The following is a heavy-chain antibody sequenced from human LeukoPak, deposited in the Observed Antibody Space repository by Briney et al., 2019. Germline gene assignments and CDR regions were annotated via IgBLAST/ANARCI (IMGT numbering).Heavy chain of an antibody. CDR1: GYTFTGYY. D-gene: IGHD6-19*01. V-gene: IGHV1-18*04. CDR2: ISAYNGNT. CDR3: ARDTSSGWYYYYYGMDV. J-gene: IGHJ6*02. Sequence: GASVKVSCKASGYTFTGYYMHWVRQAPGQGLEWMGWISAYNGNTNYAQKLQGRVTMTTDTSTSTAYMELRSLGSDDTAVYYCARDTSSGWYYYYYGMDVWGQGTTVTVSS.